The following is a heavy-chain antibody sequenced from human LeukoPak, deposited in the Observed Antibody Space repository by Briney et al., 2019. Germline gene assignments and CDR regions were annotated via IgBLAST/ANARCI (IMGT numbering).Heavy chain of an antibody. V-gene: IGHV4-31*03. CDR1: GGSISSGGYY. Sequence: SETLSLTCTVSGGSISSGGYYWSWIRQHPGKGLEWIVYIYYSGSTYDNPSLKSRVTISVDTSKNQFSLKLSSVTAADTAVYYCARVPREYYDFWSGYYTGMPDYWGQGTLVTVSS. CDR2: IYYSGST. CDR3: ARVPREYYDFWSGYYTGMPDY. J-gene: IGHJ4*02. D-gene: IGHD3-3*01.